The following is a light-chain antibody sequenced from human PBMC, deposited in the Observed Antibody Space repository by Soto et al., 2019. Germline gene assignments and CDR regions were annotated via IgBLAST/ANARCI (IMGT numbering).Light chain of an antibody. Sequence: DIQITQSPSSLSASVGDRVTITCRASHDISTFLAWYQQKPGKVPKLLISVASTLQSGVSSRFSGSGSGTDFTLATTCVQPEDVKDYYCQKYRHARSTFGQ. J-gene: IGKJ1*01. V-gene: IGKV1-27*01. CDR1: HDISTF. CDR3: QKYRHARST. CDR2: VAS.